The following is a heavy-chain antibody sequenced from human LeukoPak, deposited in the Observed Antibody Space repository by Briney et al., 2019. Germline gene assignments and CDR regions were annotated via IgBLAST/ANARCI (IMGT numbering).Heavy chain of an antibody. CDR3: ARYGDYVFDL. V-gene: IGHV4-59*01. CDR1: GGSISSYY. CDR2: IYYSGST. Sequence: PSETLSLTCTVSGGSISSYYWSWIRQPPGKGLEWIGYIYYSGSTIYNPSLKSRVTISVDTYKNQFSLKLSSVTAADTAVYYCARYGDYVFDLWGQGTLVTVSS. D-gene: IGHD4-17*01. J-gene: IGHJ4*02.